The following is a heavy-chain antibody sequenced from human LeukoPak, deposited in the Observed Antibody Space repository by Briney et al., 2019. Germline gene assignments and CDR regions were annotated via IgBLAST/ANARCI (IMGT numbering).Heavy chain of an antibody. CDR3: ASFPSDFYYYYMDV. V-gene: IGHV4-39*07. CDR1: GGSISSSSYY. J-gene: IGHJ6*03. D-gene: IGHD3-3*01. CDR2: IYYSGST. Sequence: SETLSLTCTVSGGSISSSSYYWGWIRQPPGKGLEWIGSIYYSGSTYYNPSLKSRVTISVDTSKNQFSLKLSSVTAADTAVYYCASFPSDFYYYYMDVWGKGTTVTVSS.